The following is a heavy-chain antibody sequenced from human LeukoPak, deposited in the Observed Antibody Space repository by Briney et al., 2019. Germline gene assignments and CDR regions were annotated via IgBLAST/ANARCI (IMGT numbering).Heavy chain of an antibody. CDR3: AKPREGSSSWYAAG. V-gene: IGHV3-30*18. Sequence: PGGSLRLSCAASGFTFSSYCMRWVRQAPGKGLEWVAVISYDGSNEYYADSVKGRFTISRDNSKNTLYLQMNSLRPEDTAVYYCAKPREGSSSWYAAGWGQGTLVTVSS. D-gene: IGHD6-13*01. J-gene: IGHJ4*02. CDR1: GFTFSSYC. CDR2: ISYDGSNE.